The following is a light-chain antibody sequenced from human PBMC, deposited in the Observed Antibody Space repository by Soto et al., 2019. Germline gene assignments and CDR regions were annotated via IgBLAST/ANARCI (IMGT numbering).Light chain of an antibody. V-gene: IGLV2-23*02. J-gene: IGLJ1*01. Sequence: QSVLTQPASVSGSPGQSITISCTGTSSDVGSYNLVSWYQQHPGKAPKLLIYEVSKRPSGVSSRFSGSKSANTASLTISGLQADDEADYYCCSYGGRSTYVLGTGTKVTVL. CDR2: EVS. CDR1: SSDVGSYNL. CDR3: CSYGGRSTYV.